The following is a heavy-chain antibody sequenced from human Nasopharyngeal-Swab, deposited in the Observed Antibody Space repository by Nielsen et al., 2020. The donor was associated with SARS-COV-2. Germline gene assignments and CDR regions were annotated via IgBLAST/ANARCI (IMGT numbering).Heavy chain of an antibody. V-gene: IGHV3-49*01. CDR3: ARSVGSFYGQGAFDI. Sequence: GGSLRLSCTTSGFPFGDYAMSWFRQAPGKRLEWVGFIRSTTYGGAPEYAASVKSRFTISRDGAESIAYLQMNSLETEDTGVYYCARSVGSFYGQGAFDIWGQGTMVTVSS. J-gene: IGHJ3*02. CDR2: IRSTTYGGAP. D-gene: IGHD1-26*01. CDR1: GFPFGDYA.